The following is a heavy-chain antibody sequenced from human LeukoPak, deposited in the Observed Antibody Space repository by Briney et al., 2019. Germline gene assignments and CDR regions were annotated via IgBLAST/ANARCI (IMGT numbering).Heavy chain of an antibody. V-gene: IGHV4-39*07. D-gene: IGHD3-22*01. J-gene: IGHJ5*02. Sequence: SETLSLTCTVSGGSISSSSYYWGWIRQPPGKGLEWIGSIYYSGSTYYNPSLKSRVTISVDTSKNQFSLKLSSVTAADTAVYYCARELRGYYDIPPEALNWFDPWGQGTLVTVSS. CDR1: GGSISSSSYY. CDR2: IYYSGST. CDR3: ARELRGYYDIPPEALNWFDP.